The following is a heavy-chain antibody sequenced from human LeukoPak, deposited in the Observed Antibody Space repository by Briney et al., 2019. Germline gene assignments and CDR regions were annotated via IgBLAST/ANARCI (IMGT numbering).Heavy chain of an antibody. D-gene: IGHD3-22*01. CDR3: ARGHDSSGYSLDY. J-gene: IGHJ4*02. Sequence: RASVKVSCKASGGTFSSYAISWVRQAPGQGLEWMGRIIPILGIANYAQKFQGRVTITADKSTSTAYMELSSLRSEDTAVYYCARGHDSSGYSLDYWGQGTLVTVSS. CDR1: GGTFSSYA. V-gene: IGHV1-69*04. CDR2: IIPILGIA.